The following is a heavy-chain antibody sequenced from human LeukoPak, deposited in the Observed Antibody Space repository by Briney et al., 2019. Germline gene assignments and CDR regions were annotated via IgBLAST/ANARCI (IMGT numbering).Heavy chain of an antibody. Sequence: GGSLRLSCAASGFTFSNYGLSWVRQAPGKGLEWVSAISGGGSATYYADSVKGRFTISRDNSKNTLFLQMNTMRADDTAVYYCAGGAGVYYYGMDVWGQGTSVTVSS. V-gene: IGHV3-23*01. CDR1: GFTFSNYG. J-gene: IGHJ6*02. CDR2: ISGGGSAT. CDR3: AGGAGVYYYGMDV.